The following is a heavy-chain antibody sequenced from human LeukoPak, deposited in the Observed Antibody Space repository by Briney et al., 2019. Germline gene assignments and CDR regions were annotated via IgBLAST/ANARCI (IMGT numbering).Heavy chain of an antibody. CDR3: ARGGDYGDYLLGPIDY. CDR2: IYHSGST. Sequence: SENLSLTCTVSGYSISSGYYWGWIRQPPGKGLEWIGSIYHSGSTYYNPSLKSRVTISVDTSKNQFSLKLSSVTAADTAVYYCARGGDYGDYLLGPIDYWGQGTLVTVSS. D-gene: IGHD4-17*01. J-gene: IGHJ4*02. V-gene: IGHV4-38-2*02. CDR1: GYSISSGYY.